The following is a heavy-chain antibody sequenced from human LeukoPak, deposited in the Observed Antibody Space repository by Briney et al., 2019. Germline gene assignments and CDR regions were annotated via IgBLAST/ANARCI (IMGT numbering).Heavy chain of an antibody. CDR3: ARGPIQFCSGGSCYSYYYYMDV. CDR1: GFTFSNYW. V-gene: IGHV3-74*01. J-gene: IGHJ6*03. Sequence: GGSLRLSCAASGFTFSNYWMHWVRQAPGKGLVWVSGINSDGSSTNFADSVKGRFTISRDNAKNTLYLQMNSLRAEDTAVYYCARGPIQFCSGGSCYSYYYYMDVWGKGTTVTVSS. CDR2: INSDGSST. D-gene: IGHD2-15*01.